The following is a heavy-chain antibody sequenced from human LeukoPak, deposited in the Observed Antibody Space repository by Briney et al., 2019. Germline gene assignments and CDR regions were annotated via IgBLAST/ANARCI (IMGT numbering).Heavy chain of an antibody. CDR1: DGSMSNYY. V-gene: IGHV4-4*08. CDR2: IIHGARTTGKT. CDR3: ASTRRAAVAGRFDS. Sequence: SETLSLTCSVSDGSMSNYYWNWIRQPPGKGLEWIGSIIHGARTTGKTNYNPSLESRVKISIDTSRTQFSLKLTSVTVADTAVYYCASTRRAAVAGRFDSWGQGTLVTVSS. J-gene: IGHJ4*02. D-gene: IGHD6-19*01.